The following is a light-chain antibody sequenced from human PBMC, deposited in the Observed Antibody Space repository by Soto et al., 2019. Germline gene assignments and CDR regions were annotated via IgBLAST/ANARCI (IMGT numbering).Light chain of an antibody. V-gene: IGLV2-18*02. CDR1: SSEVGSYNR. CDR2: EVS. Sequence: QSALTQPPSVSGSPGQSVTISCTGTSSEVGSYNRVSWYQQPPGTAPKLMIYEVSNRPSGVIGRFSGSKSGNTASLTISGLQAEDEADYYCSSYTSSSTYVFGTGTKVTVL. J-gene: IGLJ1*01. CDR3: SSYTSSSTYV.